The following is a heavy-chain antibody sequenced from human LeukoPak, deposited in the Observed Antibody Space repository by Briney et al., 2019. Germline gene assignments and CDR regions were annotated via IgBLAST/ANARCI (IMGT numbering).Heavy chain of an antibody. J-gene: IGHJ4*02. V-gene: IGHV4-4*07. D-gene: IGHD3-10*01. CDR1: GGSFSSHY. CDR2: IYTSGST. Sequence: SETLSLTCTVSGGSFSSHYWSWIRQPAGKGLEWIGSIYTSGSTNYNPSLKSRVTMSVDTSKNQFSLKLSSVTAADTAVYYCARDSYYYGSGTPFDYWGQGTLVTVSS. CDR3: ARDSYYYGSGTPFDY.